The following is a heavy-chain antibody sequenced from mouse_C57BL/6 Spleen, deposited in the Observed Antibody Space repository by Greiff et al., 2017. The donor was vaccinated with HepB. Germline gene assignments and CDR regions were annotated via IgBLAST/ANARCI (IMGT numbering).Heavy chain of an antibody. CDR2: IHPNSGST. J-gene: IGHJ1*03. Sequence: QVQLQQPGAELVKPGASVKLSCKASGYTFTSYWMHWVKQRPGQGLEWIGMIHPNSGSTNYNEKFKSKATLTVDKSSSPAYMQLSSLTSEDSAVYYCARCYYGSSYWYFDVWGTGTTVTVSS. CDR1: GYTFTSYW. CDR3: ARCYYGSSYWYFDV. V-gene: IGHV1-64*01. D-gene: IGHD1-1*01.